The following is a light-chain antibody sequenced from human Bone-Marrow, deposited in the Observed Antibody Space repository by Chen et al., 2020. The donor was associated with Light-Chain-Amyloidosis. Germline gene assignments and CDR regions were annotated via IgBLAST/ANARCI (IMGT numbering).Light chain of an antibody. CDR1: QDIASY. Sequence: DIQMTQSPSSLSASVVDRVTITCRASQDIASYLAWYQQKPGKVPKLLIYAATTLQSGVPSRFSGSGSGADFTLTISSLQPEDVATYYCQNYNSAPRAFGQGTKVEI. CDR3: QNYNSAPRA. V-gene: IGKV1-27*01. CDR2: AAT. J-gene: IGKJ1*01.